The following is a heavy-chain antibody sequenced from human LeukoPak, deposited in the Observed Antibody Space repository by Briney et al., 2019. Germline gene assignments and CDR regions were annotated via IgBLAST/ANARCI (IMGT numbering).Heavy chain of an antibody. CDR2: IYTSGST. V-gene: IGHV4-4*07. CDR1: GGSISSYY. CDR3: ARANGSGWPNYLDAFDI. Sequence: SETLSLTCTVSGGSISSYYWSWIRQPAGEGLEWIGRIYTSGSTNYNPSLKSRVTMSVDTSKNQFSLKLSSVTAADTAVYYCARANGSGWPNYLDAFDIWGQGTMVTVSS. D-gene: IGHD6-19*01. J-gene: IGHJ3*02.